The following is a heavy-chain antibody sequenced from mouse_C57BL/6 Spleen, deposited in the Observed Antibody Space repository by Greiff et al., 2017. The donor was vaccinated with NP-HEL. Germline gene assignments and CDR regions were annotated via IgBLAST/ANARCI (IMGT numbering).Heavy chain of an antibody. CDR1: GYTFTSYW. J-gene: IGHJ1*03. V-gene: IGHV1-55*01. Sequence: VQLQQPGAELVKPGASVKMSCKASGYTFTSYWITWVKQRPGQGLEWIGDIYPGSGSTNYNEKFKSKATLTVDTSSSTAYMQLSSLTSEDSAVYYCAREGDGYYVWYFDVWGTGTTVTVSS. D-gene: IGHD2-3*01. CDR2: IYPGSGST. CDR3: AREGDGYYVWYFDV.